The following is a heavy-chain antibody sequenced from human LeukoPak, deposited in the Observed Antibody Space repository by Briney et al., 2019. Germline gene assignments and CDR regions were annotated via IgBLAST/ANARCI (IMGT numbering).Heavy chain of an antibody. D-gene: IGHD2-2*01. V-gene: IGHV3-23*01. Sequence: GGSLRLSCAASGFPFHTFGMSWVRQAPGKGLEWVSSISGSRNKTYYADSVKGRFTISRDNSKNTPYLQMNSLRAEDTAVYYCAKVYCSSTTCSLLHFDYWGQGTLVTVSS. CDR1: GFPFHTFG. CDR3: AKVYCSSTTCSLLHFDY. J-gene: IGHJ4*02. CDR2: ISGSRNKT.